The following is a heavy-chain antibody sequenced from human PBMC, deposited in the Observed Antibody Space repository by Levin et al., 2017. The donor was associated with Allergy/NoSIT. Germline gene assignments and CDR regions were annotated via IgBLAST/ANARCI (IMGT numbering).Heavy chain of an antibody. CDR2: MRYSGDTT. D-gene: IGHD1-26*01. CDR3: AKVLSSGSPYRAFDM. J-gene: IGHJ3*02. CDR1: GFTFSSYT. Sequence: GGSLRLSCAASGFTFSSYTMTWVRQAPGKGLEWVSTMRYSGDTTYYADSVKGRFAISRDTSKDTLFLQMNSLRAEDTAVYYCAKVLSSGSPYRAFDMWGQGTMVTVSS. V-gene: IGHV3-23*01.